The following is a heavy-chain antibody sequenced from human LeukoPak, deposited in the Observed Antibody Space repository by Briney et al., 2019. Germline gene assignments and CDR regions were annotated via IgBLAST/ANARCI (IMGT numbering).Heavy chain of an antibody. Sequence: ASVKVSCKASGYTFTSYDINWVRQATGQGLEWMGWMNPNSGNTGYAQKFQGRVTITRNTSISTAYMELSSLRSEDTAVYYCARGGKLAVVGTRSPQYFQHWGQGTLVTVSS. CDR3: ARGGKLAVVGTRSPQYFQH. D-gene: IGHD6-19*01. CDR2: MNPNSGNT. V-gene: IGHV1-8*03. CDR1: GYTFTSYD. J-gene: IGHJ1*01.